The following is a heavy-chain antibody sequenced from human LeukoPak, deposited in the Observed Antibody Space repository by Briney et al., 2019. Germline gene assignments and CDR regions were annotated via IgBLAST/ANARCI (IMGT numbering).Heavy chain of an antibody. J-gene: IGHJ4*02. Sequence: KAGGSLRLSCAASGFTFSNAWMSWVRQAPGKGLEWVGRIKSKTDGGTTDYAAPVKGRFTISRDDSKNTLYLQMNSLKTEDTAVYYCTIIDGPYYDYVWGSYAGDGGWGQGTLVTVSS. V-gene: IGHV3-15*01. D-gene: IGHD3-16*01. CDR2: IKSKTDGGTT. CDR3: TIIDGPYYDYVWGSYAGDGG. CDR1: GFTFSNAW.